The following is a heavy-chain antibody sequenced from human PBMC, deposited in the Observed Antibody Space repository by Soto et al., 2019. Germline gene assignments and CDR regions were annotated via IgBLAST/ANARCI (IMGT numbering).Heavy chain of an antibody. CDR2: ISDSGSST. D-gene: IGHD2-21*02. V-gene: IGHV3-23*01. Sequence: EVQLLESGGGLVQPGGSLRLSCAASGFIFNSYAMNWVRQAPGKGLEWVSSISDSGSSTYYADSVKGRFTISRDNSKTTLFLHMNSLRAEDTAIYYCAKVGREARLLWIHHFDYWGPGTLVTVSS. J-gene: IGHJ4*02. CDR1: GFIFNSYA. CDR3: AKVGREARLLWIHHFDY.